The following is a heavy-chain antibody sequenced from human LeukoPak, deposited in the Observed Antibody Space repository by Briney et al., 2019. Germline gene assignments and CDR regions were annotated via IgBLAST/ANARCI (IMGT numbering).Heavy chain of an antibody. Sequence: GRSLRLSCAASGFTFSNYAMHWVRQAPGKGLEWVAFISWDGSDKYYADSVKGRFTISRDNSKNTLYLQMNGLRDEDTAVYYCARGKVDGGQGTLVTVSS. CDR3: ARGKVD. J-gene: IGHJ4*02. V-gene: IGHV3-30-3*01. CDR1: GFTFSNYA. CDR2: ISWDGSDK.